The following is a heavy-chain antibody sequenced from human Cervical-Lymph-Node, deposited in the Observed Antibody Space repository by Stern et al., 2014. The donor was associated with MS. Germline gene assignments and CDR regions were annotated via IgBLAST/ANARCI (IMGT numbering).Heavy chain of an antibody. D-gene: IGHD3-9*01. CDR1: GFAFSDAW. J-gene: IGHJ4*02. CDR2: IKSKTDGGTT. CDR3: TTLYDMGY. V-gene: IGHV3-15*01. Sequence: QLVQSGGGLVKPGGSLRLSCAASGFAFSDAWLSWVRQAPGKGLEWVGRIKSKTDGGTTDYAAPVKGRFAISRDDSKNTLYLQMNSLKAEDTAVYYCTTLYDMGYWGQGTLVTVSS.